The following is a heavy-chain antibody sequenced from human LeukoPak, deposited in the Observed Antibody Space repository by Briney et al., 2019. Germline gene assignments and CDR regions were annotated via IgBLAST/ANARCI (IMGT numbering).Heavy chain of an antibody. Sequence: SETLSLTCTVSGGSISSHYWSWIRQPPGKGLEWIGNIYYSGSANYNPSLKSRVTISVDTSKNQFSLKLSSVTAADTAVYYCARENEGYCSRTSCFSNWFDPWGQGTLVTVPS. CDR1: GGSISSHY. D-gene: IGHD2-2*01. CDR2: IYYSGSA. CDR3: ARENEGYCSRTSCFSNWFDP. V-gene: IGHV4-59*11. J-gene: IGHJ5*02.